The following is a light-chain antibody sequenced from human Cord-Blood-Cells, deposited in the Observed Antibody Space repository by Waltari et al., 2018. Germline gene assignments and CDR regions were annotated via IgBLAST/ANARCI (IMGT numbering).Light chain of an antibody. CDR3: CSYAGSSTLV. CDR1: SSDVGCYNL. CDR2: EGS. V-gene: IGLV2-23*01. Sequence: QSALTQPASVYGSPGQSITISCTGTSSDVGCYNLVSWYQQHPGKAPKLMIYEGSKRPSGVSNRFSCSKSGNTASLTISGRQAEDESDYYCCSYAGSSTLVFGGGTKLTVL. J-gene: IGLJ3*02.